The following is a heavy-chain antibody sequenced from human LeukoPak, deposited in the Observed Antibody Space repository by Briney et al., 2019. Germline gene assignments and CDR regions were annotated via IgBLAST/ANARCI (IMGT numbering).Heavy chain of an antibody. D-gene: IGHD4-17*01. J-gene: IGHJ2*01. Sequence: PSETLSLTCTVSGGSISSSSYYWGWIRQPPGKGLEWIGSIYYSGSTYYNPSLKSRVTISVDTSKNQFSLKLSSVTAADTAVYYCARRGAAVTTLTNWYFDLWGRGTLVTVSS. CDR1: GGSISSSSYY. CDR3: ARRGAAVTTLTNWYFDL. V-gene: IGHV4-39*07. CDR2: IYYSGST.